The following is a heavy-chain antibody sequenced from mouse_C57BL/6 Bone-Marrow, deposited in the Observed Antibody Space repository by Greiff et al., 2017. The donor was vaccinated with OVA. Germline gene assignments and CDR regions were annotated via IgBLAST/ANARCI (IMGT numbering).Heavy chain of an antibody. V-gene: IGHV14-3*01. CDR1: GFNIKHTY. CDR3: ARVANWDGGAY. CDR2: IDPANGNT. Sequence: VQLKESVAELVRPGASVKLSCTASGFNIKHTYMHWVKQRPEQGLEWIGWIDPANGNTKYAPKFQGKVTITADTSSNTSYLRLSSLTSEDTAIYYCARVANWDGGAYCGQGTLVTVSA. J-gene: IGHJ3*01. D-gene: IGHD4-1*01.